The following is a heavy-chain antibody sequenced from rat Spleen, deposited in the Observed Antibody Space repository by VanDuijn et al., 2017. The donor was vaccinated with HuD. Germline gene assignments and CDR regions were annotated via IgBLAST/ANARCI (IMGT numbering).Heavy chain of an antibody. CDR2: IQNGGNT. V-gene: IGHV2-1*01. D-gene: IGHD1-11*01. Sequence: QVQLKESGPGLVQPSRTLSLTCTVSGFSLTSYGVSWVRQPPGKGLEWMGRIQNGGNTDYNSALKSRLSISRDTSKSQVFLKMNSLQTDDTAIYFCARSYGGYTQHWFAYWGQGTLVSVSS. CDR3: ARSYGGYTQHWFAY. CDR1: GFSLTSYG. J-gene: IGHJ3*01.